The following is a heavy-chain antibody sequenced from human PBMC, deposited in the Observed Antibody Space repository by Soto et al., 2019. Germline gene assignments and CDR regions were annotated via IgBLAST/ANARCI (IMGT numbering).Heavy chain of an antibody. D-gene: IGHD6-13*01. Sequence: GESLKISCKGSGYSFTSYWIGWVRQMPGKGLEWMGIIYPGDSDTRYSPSFQGQVTISADKSISTAYLQWSSLKASDTATYYCAIGPIAADDRNYYYYGMDVWGQGTTVTVS. CDR1: GYSFTSYW. J-gene: IGHJ6*02. V-gene: IGHV5-51*01. CDR3: AIGPIAADDRNYYYYGMDV. CDR2: IYPGDSDT.